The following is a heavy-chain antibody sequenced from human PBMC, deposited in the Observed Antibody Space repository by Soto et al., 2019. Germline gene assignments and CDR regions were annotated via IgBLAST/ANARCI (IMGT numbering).Heavy chain of an antibody. CDR2: IKEDGSQK. J-gene: IGHJ5*02. CDR3: SKDLVLRYFDWLGAPWFDP. Sequence: PGGSLRLSCVASGFTFSRHWMTWVRQAPGKGLEYVANIKEDGSQKYYVDSVKGRFTISRDNARNSLFLQMNSLRAEDTAVYFCSKDLVLRYFDWLGAPWFDPWGQGTLVTVSS. V-gene: IGHV3-7*01. CDR1: GFTFSRHW. D-gene: IGHD3-9*01.